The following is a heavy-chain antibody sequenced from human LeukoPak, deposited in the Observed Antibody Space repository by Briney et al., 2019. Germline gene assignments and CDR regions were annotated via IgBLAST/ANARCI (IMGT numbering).Heavy chain of an antibody. CDR3: ARMTTVTTGALDY. J-gene: IGHJ4*02. CDR2: IYHSGST. V-gene: IGHV4-30-2*01. Sequence: PSQTLSLTCAVSGGSISGGGYSWSWIRQPPGKGLEWIGYIYHSGSTYYNPSLKSRVTISVDRSKNQFSLKLSSVTAADTAVYYCARMTTVTTGALDYWGQGTLVTVSS. CDR1: GGSISGGGYS. D-gene: IGHD4-17*01.